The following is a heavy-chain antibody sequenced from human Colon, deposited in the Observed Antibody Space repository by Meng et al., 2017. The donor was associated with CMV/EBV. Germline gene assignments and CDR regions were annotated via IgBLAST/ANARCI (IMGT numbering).Heavy chain of an antibody. D-gene: IGHD7-27*01. V-gene: IGHV3-21*06. Sequence: GESLKISCAGSGFTFSSYMMNWVRQAPGKGLEWVASIGSNSTFIRYAASVKGRFTIYRDNANDSLYLQMNSLKGEDTAVYYCARGSSWGRLDYWGPRTLVTVSS. CDR2: IGSNSTFI. J-gene: IGHJ4*02. CDR1: GFTFSSYM. CDR3: ARGSSWGRLDY.